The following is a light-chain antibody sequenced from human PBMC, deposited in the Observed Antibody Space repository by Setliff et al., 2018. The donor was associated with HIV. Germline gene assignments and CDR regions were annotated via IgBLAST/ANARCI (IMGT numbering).Light chain of an antibody. CDR1: SSDVGLYSY. CDR2: DVT. J-gene: IGLJ1*01. Sequence: QSALTQPRSVSGSPGQSVTISCTGTSSDVGLYSYVSWYQQHPGKAPKLMIYDVTERPSGVSNRFSGSKSGNTASLTISGLQAEDEADYYCSSYAITNTLPFGTGTKVTVL. CDR3: SSYAITNTLP. V-gene: IGLV2-11*01.